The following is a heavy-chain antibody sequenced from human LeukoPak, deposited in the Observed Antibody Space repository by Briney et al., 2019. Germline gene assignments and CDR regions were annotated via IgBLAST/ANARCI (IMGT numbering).Heavy chain of an antibody. Sequence: GGSLRLSCAASGFTFSGYWMTWVRQAPGKGLEWVANIKQDGSEKYYVDSVKGRFTISRDNAKNSLYLQMNSLRAEDTAVYYCAAHVGNAGDFGYWGRGTLVAASS. CDR2: IKQDGSEK. V-gene: IGHV3-7*01. CDR1: GFTFSGYW. D-gene: IGHD4-23*01. J-gene: IGHJ4*02. CDR3: AAHVGNAGDFGY.